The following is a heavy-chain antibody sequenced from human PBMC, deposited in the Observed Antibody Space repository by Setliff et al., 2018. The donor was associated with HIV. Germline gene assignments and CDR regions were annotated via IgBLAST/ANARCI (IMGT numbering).Heavy chain of an antibody. CDR1: GGSFSSDSYY. Sequence: PSETLSLTCSVSGGSFSSDSYYWSWIRQFPGKGLEWIGSIYYSGSTYYHPSLKSRVTISVDTSKNQFSLKLSSVTAADTAVYYCARGALLGDGWPYFGMDVWGQGTMVTVSS. D-gene: IGHD2-21*01. J-gene: IGHJ6*02. CDR2: IYYSGST. CDR3: ARGALLGDGWPYFGMDV. V-gene: IGHV4-39*07.